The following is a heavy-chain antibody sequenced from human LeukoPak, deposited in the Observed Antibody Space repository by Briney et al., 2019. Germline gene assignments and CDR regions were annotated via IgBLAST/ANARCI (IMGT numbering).Heavy chain of an antibody. V-gene: IGHV3-9*01. CDR2: ISWNSGSI. D-gene: IGHD3-10*01. J-gene: IGHJ6*02. CDR3: AKDRVVSGIGYYYYYGMDV. Sequence: PGRSLRLSCAASGFTFDDYAMHWVRQAPGKGLEWVSGISWNSGSIGYADSVKGRFTISRDNAKNFLYLQMNSLRAEDTALYYCAKDRVVSGIGYYYYYGMDVWGQGTTVTVSS. CDR1: GFTFDDYA.